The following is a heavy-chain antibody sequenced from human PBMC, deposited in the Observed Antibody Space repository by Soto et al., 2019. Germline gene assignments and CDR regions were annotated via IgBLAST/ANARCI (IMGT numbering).Heavy chain of an antibody. CDR3: ARADYYDGSGYRLFDH. CDR1: GYSFTSHW. V-gene: IGHV5-51*04. D-gene: IGHD3-22*01. CDR2: IYPGDSDT. J-gene: IGHJ4*02. Sequence: GESLKISCKGSGYSFTSHWIGWVRQMPGKGLERMGIIYPGDSDTRYRPSFQGQVTISADKPISTAYLQWSSLKASDTAMYYCARADYYDGSGYRLFDHWGQGTLVTVSS.